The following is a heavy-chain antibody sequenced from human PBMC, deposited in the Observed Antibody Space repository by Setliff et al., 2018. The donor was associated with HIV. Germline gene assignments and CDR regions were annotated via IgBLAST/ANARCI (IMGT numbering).Heavy chain of an antibody. CDR2: INAGNGDT. Sequence: ASVKVSCKASGYTFTTYAIHWVRQAPGQRLEWMGWINAGNGDTKYSQKFQDRVTFTRDTSATTAYMDLSSLGFEDSAIYYCARAYSVYDLSAFDIWGQGTMVTVSS. J-gene: IGHJ3*02. V-gene: IGHV1-3*01. CDR3: ARAYSVYDLSAFDI. CDR1: GYTFTTYA. D-gene: IGHD5-12*01.